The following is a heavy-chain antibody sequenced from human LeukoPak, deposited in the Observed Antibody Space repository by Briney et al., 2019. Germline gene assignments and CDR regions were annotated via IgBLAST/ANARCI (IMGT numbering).Heavy chain of an antibody. CDR2: IRYDGSNE. J-gene: IGHJ6*03. CDR1: GFTFSGYG. CDR3: AKVMPPGRIRFYSYYMDV. Sequence: GSLRLSCAASGFTFSGYGMHWVRQAPGKGLEWVAFIRYDGSNEYYAGSVKGRFTISRDKSKNTLSLQMNGLRVEDTAVYYCAKVMPPGRIRFYSYYMDVWGKGTTVTVS. D-gene: IGHD2-15*01. V-gene: IGHV3-30*02.